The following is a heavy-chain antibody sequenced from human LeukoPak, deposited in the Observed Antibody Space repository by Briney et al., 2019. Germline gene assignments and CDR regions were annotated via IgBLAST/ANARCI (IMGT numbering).Heavy chain of an antibody. CDR1: GYTFTSYG. CDR3: ARDSVRYFDWLLANWYFDL. J-gene: IGHJ2*01. D-gene: IGHD3-9*01. V-gene: IGHV1-18*01. Sequence: ASVTVSCKASGYTFTSYGISWVRQAPGQGLEWMGWISAYNGNTNYAQKLQGRVTMTTDTSTSTAYMELRSLRSDDTAVYYCARDSVRYFDWLLANWYFDLWGRGTLVTVSS. CDR2: ISAYNGNT.